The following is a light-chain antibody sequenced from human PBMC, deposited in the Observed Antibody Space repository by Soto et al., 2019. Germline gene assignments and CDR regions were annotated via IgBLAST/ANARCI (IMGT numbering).Light chain of an antibody. Sequence: QSALTQPPSASGSPGQSVTISCTGTSSDVGGYNDVSWYQQHPGKAPKLIIYEVSKRPSGVPDRFSGSKSGNTASLPVSGLQAEDEADYYCSSFAGRTPYVFGTGTKLTVL. CDR3: SSFAGRTPYV. CDR2: EVS. CDR1: SSDVGGYND. V-gene: IGLV2-8*01. J-gene: IGLJ1*01.